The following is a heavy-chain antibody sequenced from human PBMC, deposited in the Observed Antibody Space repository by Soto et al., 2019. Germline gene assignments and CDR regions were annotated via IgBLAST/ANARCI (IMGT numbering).Heavy chain of an antibody. V-gene: IGHV3-23*01. CDR2: ISGSGGST. D-gene: IGHD3-22*01. CDR1: GFTFSSYA. Sequence: EVQLLESGGGLVQPGGSLRLSCAASGFTFSSYAMSWVRQAPGKGLEWVSAISGSGGSTYYADSVQGRFTISRDNSKNTLYLQMNSLRGEDTVVYYCAKGLGYYDSSGPTGDAFDIWGQGTMVTVSS. CDR3: AKGLGYYDSSGPTGDAFDI. J-gene: IGHJ3*02.